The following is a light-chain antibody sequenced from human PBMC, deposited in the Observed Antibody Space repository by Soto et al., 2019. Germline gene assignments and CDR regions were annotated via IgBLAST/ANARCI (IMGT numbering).Light chain of an antibody. J-gene: IGKJ4*01. CDR1: QGIGVY. V-gene: IGKV1-27*01. CDR3: KKYNSAPLT. Sequence: DIQMTQSPSSLSASLGDRVTITCRASQGIGVYLAWFQQKPGKVPRLLIYAASALQSGVPSRFSGGGSGTDFTLTINSLQPEDVATYYCKKYNSAPLTFGGGTKVDIK. CDR2: AAS.